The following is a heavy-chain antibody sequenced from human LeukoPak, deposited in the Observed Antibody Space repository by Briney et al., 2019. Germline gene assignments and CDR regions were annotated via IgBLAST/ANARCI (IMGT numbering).Heavy chain of an antibody. V-gene: IGHV4-39*01. Sequence: WVRQPPGKGLEWIGSIYYSGSTYYNPSLKSRVTISVDTSKNQFSLKLSSVTAADTAVYYCARQVYYYSYYMDVWGKGTTVTVSS. CDR2: IYYSGST. CDR3: ARQVYYYSYYMDV. J-gene: IGHJ6*03.